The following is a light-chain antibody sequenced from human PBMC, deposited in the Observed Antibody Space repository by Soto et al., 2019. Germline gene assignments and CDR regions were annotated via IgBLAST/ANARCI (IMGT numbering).Light chain of an antibody. CDR2: EVS. Sequence: QSVLTQPPSASGSPGQSVTISCTGTSSDVGGYNYVSWYQQHPGKAPKLIIYEVSKRPSGVPDRFSGSKSGNTASLTVSGLQADDEADYYCKSYVGDNTVVFGGGTKLTVL. V-gene: IGLV2-8*01. J-gene: IGLJ2*01. CDR3: KSYVGDNTVV. CDR1: SSDVGGYNY.